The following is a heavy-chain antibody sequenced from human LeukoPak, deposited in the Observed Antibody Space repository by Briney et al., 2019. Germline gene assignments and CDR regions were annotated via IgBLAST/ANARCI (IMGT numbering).Heavy chain of an antibody. CDR1: GGTFSRFT. J-gene: IGHJ4*02. V-gene: IGHV1-69*13. Sequence: SVKVSCKASGGTFSRFTISWVRQAPGQGFEWMRGITPIFGTANFAQKFQGRVSITADESTSTAFMELSSLRPEDTAVYYCAREWGLESSGYYYAYWGQGTLVTVSS. D-gene: IGHD3-22*01. CDR3: AREWGLESSGYYYAY. CDR2: ITPIFGTA.